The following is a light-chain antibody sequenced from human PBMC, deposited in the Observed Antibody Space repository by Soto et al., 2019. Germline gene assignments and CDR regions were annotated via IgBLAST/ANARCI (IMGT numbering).Light chain of an antibody. CDR2: DAS. CDR1: QSLLLSDGKTY. CDR3: HQYTNYNNPWM. J-gene: IGKJ1*01. Sequence: VMTQTPLSLSVTPGQPASISCRTSQSLLLSDGKTYLYWYQQKPEKAPKLLVYDASTLQSGVASRFSGSGSGTEFTLIISGLQPDDSATYEGHQYTNYNNPWMFGQGTKVDIK. V-gene: IGKV2-29*01.